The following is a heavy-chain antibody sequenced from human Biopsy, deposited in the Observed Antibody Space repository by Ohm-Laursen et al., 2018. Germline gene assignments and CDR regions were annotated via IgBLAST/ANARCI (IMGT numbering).Heavy chain of an antibody. CDR3: ARASNSTGWPYYYFYGMDV. CDR1: GGSISSDY. D-gene: IGHD2/OR15-2a*01. CDR2: IYYSGST. V-gene: IGHV4-59*01. J-gene: IGHJ6*02. Sequence: GTLSLTCTVSGGSISSDYWSWIPQTPGKGLEWIGNIYYSGSTNYNPSLKSRVTISVDTSKNKFSLRLNSVTVADTGVYYCARASNSTGWPYYYFYGMDVWGQGTTVTVSS.